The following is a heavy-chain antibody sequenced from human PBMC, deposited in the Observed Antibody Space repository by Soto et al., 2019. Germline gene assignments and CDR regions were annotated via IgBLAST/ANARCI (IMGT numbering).Heavy chain of an antibody. V-gene: IGHV1-69*13. Sequence: SVKVSCKASGGTFSSYAISWVRQAPGQGLEWMGGIIPIFGTANYAQKFQGRVTITADESTSTAYMELSSLRSEDTAVYYCARMFGAQDNWFDPWGQGTLVTVSS. D-gene: IGHD3-10*02. CDR3: ARMFGAQDNWFDP. CDR1: GGTFSSYA. J-gene: IGHJ5*02. CDR2: IIPIFGTA.